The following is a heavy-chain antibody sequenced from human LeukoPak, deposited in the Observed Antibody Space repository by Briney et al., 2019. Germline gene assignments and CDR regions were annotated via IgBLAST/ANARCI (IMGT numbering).Heavy chain of an antibody. CDR1: GYTFTSYA. J-gene: IGHJ4*02. Sequence: ASVKVSCKASGYTFTSYAMHWVRQAPGQRLEWMGWINAGNGSTKYSQEFQGRVTITRDTSASTAYMELSSLRSEDMAVYYCARGDSSSDDYWGQGTPVTVSS. CDR2: INAGNGST. D-gene: IGHD6-13*01. V-gene: IGHV1-3*03. CDR3: ARGDSSSDDY.